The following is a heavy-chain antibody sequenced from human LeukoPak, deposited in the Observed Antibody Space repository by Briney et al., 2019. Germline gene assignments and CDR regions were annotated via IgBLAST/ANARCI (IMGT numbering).Heavy chain of an antibody. D-gene: IGHD5/OR15-5a*01. CDR1: GGSISSSSYY. J-gene: IGHJ6*03. Sequence: SETLSLTCTVSGGSISSSSYYWGWIRQPPGKGLEWIGSIYYSGSTYYNPSLKSRVTISVDTSKNQFSLKLGSVTAADTAVYYCARDVSPDGLYYYYYMDVWGKGTTVTVSS. V-gene: IGHV4-39*07. CDR3: ARDVSPDGLYYYYYMDV. CDR2: IYYSGST.